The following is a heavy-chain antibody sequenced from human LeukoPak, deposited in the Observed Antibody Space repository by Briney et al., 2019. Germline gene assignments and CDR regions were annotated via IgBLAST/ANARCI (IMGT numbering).Heavy chain of an antibody. V-gene: IGHV4-34*01. CDR2: INHSGST. J-gene: IGHJ4*02. D-gene: IGHD6-13*01. CDR1: GGSFSGYH. CDR3: ARGWQLVRRPFDY. Sequence: SETLSLTCAVYGGSFSGYHWSWIRQPPGKGLEWIGEINHSGSTNYNPSLKSRVTISVDTSKNQFSLKLSSVTAADTAVYYCARGWQLVRRPFDYWGQGTLVTVSS.